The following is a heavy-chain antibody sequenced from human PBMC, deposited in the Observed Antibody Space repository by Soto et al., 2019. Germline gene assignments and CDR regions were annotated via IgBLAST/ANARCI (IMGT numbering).Heavy chain of an antibody. Sequence: SETLSLTCTVSGGSISTYYWSWIRRCPGEGLEWIGYIYYSGSTNYNPALKSRATISVDPSKNHFSLMLESVTSADTAGYYFAGLRFYYGSRSYWPFDHWGPGTLVTVSS. CDR3: AGLRFYYGSRSYWPFDH. CDR1: GGSISTYY. V-gene: IGHV4-59*13. CDR2: IYYSGST. D-gene: IGHD3-10*01. J-gene: IGHJ4*01.